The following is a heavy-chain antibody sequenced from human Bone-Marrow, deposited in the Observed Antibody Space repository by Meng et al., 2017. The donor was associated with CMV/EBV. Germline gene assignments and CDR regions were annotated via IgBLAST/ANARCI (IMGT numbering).Heavy chain of an antibody. Sequence: GGSLRLSCAASGFTFSDYYMSWIRQAPGKGLEWVSYISSSGSTIYYADSVKGRFTISRDNAKNSLYLQMNSLRAEDTAVYYCARFDDSSGYYVGTPHFGYWGQGTLVTVSS. V-gene: IGHV3-11*01. CDR1: GFTFSDYY. D-gene: IGHD3-22*01. CDR2: ISSSGSTI. CDR3: ARFDDSSGYYVGTPHFGY. J-gene: IGHJ4*02.